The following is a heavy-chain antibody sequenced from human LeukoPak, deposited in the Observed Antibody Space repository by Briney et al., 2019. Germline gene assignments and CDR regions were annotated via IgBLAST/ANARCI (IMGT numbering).Heavy chain of an antibody. CDR3: ARNGDYGGY. CDR2: ISSNGGNT. V-gene: IGHV3-64*01. D-gene: IGHD4-17*01. J-gene: IGHJ4*02. Sequence: QTGGSLRLSXAASGFTFSIYAMHWVGQAPGKGLEYVSGISSNGGNTYYANSVKGRFTISRDNSKNTLYLQMGSLRTEDMAVYYCARNGDYGGYWGQGTLVTVSS. CDR1: GFTFSIYA.